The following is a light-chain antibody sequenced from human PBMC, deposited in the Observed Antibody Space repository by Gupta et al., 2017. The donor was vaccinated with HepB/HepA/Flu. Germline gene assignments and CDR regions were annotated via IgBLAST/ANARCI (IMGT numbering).Light chain of an antibody. CDR2: DNN. CDR1: SSTLGNNV. J-gene: IGLJ1*01. V-gene: IGLV1-51*01. CDR3: ATFDHSLRSFV. Sequence: HSVLTHLPPMSTPPGSKIILSCSGTSSTLGNNVVSWYQQLPEAAPKLLIYDNNKRPSGISDRFSGSKSGTSATLDISGLQTGDEADYFCATFDHSLRSFVFGTGTTVTVL.